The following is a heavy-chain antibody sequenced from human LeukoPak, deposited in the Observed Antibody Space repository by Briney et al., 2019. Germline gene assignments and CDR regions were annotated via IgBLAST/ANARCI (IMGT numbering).Heavy chain of an antibody. Sequence: SETLSLTCVVYGGSFSGYYWSWIRQPPGKGLEWIGEINHSGSTNYNPSLKSRVTISVDTSKNQFSLKLSSVTAADTAVYYCAKYDYGDYAFDIWGQGTMVTVSS. CDR3: AKYDYGDYAFDI. CDR1: GGSFSGYY. V-gene: IGHV4-34*01. D-gene: IGHD4-17*01. J-gene: IGHJ3*02. CDR2: INHSGST.